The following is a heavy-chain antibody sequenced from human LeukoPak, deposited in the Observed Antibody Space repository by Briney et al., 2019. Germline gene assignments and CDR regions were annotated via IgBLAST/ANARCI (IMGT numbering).Heavy chain of an antibody. Sequence: SETLSLTCTVSGYSISSGYYWGWIRQPPGKGLEWIGSIYHSGSTYYNPSLKSRVTISVDTSKNQFSLKLSSVTAADTAVYYCARGPDTVTTYPPFDYWGQGTLVTVSS. D-gene: IGHD4-17*01. CDR3: ARGPDTVTTYPPFDY. J-gene: IGHJ4*02. V-gene: IGHV4-38-2*02. CDR2: IYHSGST. CDR1: GYSISSGYY.